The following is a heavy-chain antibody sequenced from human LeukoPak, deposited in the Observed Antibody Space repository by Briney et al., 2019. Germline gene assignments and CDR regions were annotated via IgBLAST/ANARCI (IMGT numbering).Heavy chain of an antibody. CDR1: GGCISTSSYY. CDR3: ARRTEAETIDY. J-gene: IGHJ4*02. CDR2: LYYSGIT. V-gene: IGHV4-39*01. Sequence: PSETLSLTCTVSGGCISTSSYYWGWIRQPPGKGLEWIATLYYSGITYYNPSLKSRVAISADTSKNQFSLKLNSVTAADTAVYYCARRTEAETIDYWGQGTLVTVSS. D-gene: IGHD1-14*01.